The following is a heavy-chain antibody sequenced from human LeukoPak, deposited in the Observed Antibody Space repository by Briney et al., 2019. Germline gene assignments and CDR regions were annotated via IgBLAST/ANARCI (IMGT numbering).Heavy chain of an antibody. D-gene: IGHD4-17*01. CDR1: GFTFTTYW. CDR2: IKPDGSDK. J-gene: IGHJ4*02. CDR3: ARDYGDAY. Sequence: GSLRLSCAASGFTFTTYWMTWVRQAPGKGLEWVANIKPDGSDKYYVDSVKGRFTISRDNAKNSLSLQMNSLRAEDTAVYYCARDYGDAYWGQGTLVTVS. V-gene: IGHV3-7*04.